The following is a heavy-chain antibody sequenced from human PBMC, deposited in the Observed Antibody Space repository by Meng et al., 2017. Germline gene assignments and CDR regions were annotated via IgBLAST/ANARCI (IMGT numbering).Heavy chain of an antibody. CDR2: IYHSGST. Sequence: SGPGMGKHSGTLYLTSVVSGGSISSSNWWSWVRQPPGKGLEWIGEIYHSGSTNYNPSLKSRVTISVDKSKNQFSLKLSSVTAADTAVYYCARWSIYCSGGSCYSFDYWGQGTLVTVSS. CDR1: GGSISSSNW. V-gene: IGHV4-4*02. J-gene: IGHJ4*02. CDR3: ARWSIYCSGGSCYSFDY. D-gene: IGHD2-15*01.